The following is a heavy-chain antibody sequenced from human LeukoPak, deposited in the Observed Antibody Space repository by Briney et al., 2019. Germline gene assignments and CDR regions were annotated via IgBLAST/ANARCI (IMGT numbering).Heavy chain of an antibody. V-gene: IGHV4-59*08. Sequence: SETLSLTCTVSGGSISSYYWSWIRQPPGKGLEWIGYIYYSGSTNYNPSLKSRVTISVDTSKNQFSLKLSSVTAADTAVYYCARLQGGYSYGYDVGDYYYYGMDVWGQGTTVTVSS. CDR1: GGSISSYY. J-gene: IGHJ6*02. D-gene: IGHD5-18*01. CDR2: IYYSGST. CDR3: ARLQGGYSYGYDVGDYYYYGMDV.